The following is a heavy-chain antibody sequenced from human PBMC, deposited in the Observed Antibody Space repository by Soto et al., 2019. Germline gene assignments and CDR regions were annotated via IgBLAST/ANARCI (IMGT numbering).Heavy chain of an antibody. D-gene: IGHD3-10*01. J-gene: IGHJ3*02. Sequence: GGSLRLSCAASGFSFSTYEMNWVRQAPGKGLEWVSYISKNGIDIYYADSVKGRFTISRDNANNSLFLQMNSLRAEDMAVYYCAPRKSGSFNIGAFDIWGQGTMVTVSS. CDR2: ISKNGIDI. CDR1: GFSFSTYE. CDR3: APRKSGSFNIGAFDI. V-gene: IGHV3-48*03.